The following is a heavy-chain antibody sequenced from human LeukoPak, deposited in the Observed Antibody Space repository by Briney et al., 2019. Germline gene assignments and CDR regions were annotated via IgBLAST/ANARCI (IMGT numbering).Heavy chain of an antibody. CDR3: AQLRTSGSYSGKVFDY. CDR2: ISGSGGST. V-gene: IGHV3-23*01. CDR1: GFIFSSYG. Sequence: GGSLRLSCAASGFIFSSYGMSWVRQAPGKGLEWVSAISGSGGSTYYADSVKGRFTISRDNSKNTLYLQMNSLRAEDTAVYYCAQLRTSGSYSGKVFDYWGQGTLVTVSS. D-gene: IGHD3-10*01. J-gene: IGHJ4*02.